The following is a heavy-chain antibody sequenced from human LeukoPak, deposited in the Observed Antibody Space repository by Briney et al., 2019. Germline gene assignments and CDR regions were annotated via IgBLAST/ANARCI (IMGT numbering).Heavy chain of an antibody. Sequence: PSETLSLTCTVSGGSISSYYWSWIRQPPGKGLEWSGYIYYSGSTNYNPSLKSRVTISVDTSKIQFSLKLSSVTAADTAVYYCARDLGGYDILTGYYPVGYFDYWGQGTLVTVSS. CDR3: ARDLGGYDILTGYYPVGYFDY. V-gene: IGHV4-59*01. J-gene: IGHJ4*02. CDR1: GGSISSYY. CDR2: IYYSGST. D-gene: IGHD3-9*01.